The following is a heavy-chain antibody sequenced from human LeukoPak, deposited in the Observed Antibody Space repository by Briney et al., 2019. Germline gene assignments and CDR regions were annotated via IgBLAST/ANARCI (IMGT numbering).Heavy chain of an antibody. J-gene: IGHJ5*02. Sequence: SETLSLTCTVSGGSISSYYWGWIRQPPGKGLEWIGNIHYSGSTYYNPSLKSRVTISVDVSKNQFSLKLSSATAADTAIYYCARPRWAYLNWFDPWGQGTQVTVSS. CDR1: GGSISSYY. CDR2: IHYSGST. D-gene: IGHD5-24*01. CDR3: ARPRWAYLNWFDP. V-gene: IGHV4-39*07.